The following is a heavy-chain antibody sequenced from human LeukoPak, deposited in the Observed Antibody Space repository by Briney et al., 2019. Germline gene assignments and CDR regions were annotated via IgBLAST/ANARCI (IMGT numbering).Heavy chain of an antibody. CDR2: IYYSGTT. J-gene: IGHJ4*02. CDR1: GGSISSYY. D-gene: IGHD6-13*01. CDR3: ARGVYIAAAHYGY. V-gene: IGHV4-59*01. Sequence: SETLSLTCTVSGGSISSYYWSWIRLPPGKGLEWIGYIYYSGTTNYNPSLKSRVTISVDTSKNQFSLKLSSVTAADTAVYYCARGVYIAAAHYGYWGQGTLVTVSS.